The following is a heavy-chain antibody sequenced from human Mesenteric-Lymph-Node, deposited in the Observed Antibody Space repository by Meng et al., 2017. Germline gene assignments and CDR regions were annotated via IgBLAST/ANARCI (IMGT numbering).Heavy chain of an antibody. J-gene: IGHJ4*02. CDR3: ATGSPILGSTFDY. D-gene: IGHD3-16*01. Sequence: ASVKVSCKASGGSFSKETINWVRQAPGQGLEWMGWINTNTGNPTYAQGFTGRFVFSLETSVNTAYLQIGGLKAEDTAVYYCATGSPILGSTFDYWGQGSLVTVSS. V-gene: IGHV7-4-1*01. CDR1: GGSFSKET. CDR2: INTNTGNP.